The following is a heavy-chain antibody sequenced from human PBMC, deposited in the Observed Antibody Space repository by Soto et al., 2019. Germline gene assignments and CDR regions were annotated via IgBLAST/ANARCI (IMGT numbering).Heavy chain of an antibody. Sequence: GGSVRLSCVASGFTFSTYVMSWVRQAPGKGLEWVSTFSRSGRTTYYADSVKGRFTISRDISKNTVYLQMNNLRAEDTAIYYCTQGLLGVPAAQHWGQGTLVTVSS. CDR1: GFTFSTYV. CDR2: FSRSGRTT. D-gene: IGHD2-2*01. J-gene: IGHJ4*02. V-gene: IGHV3-23*01. CDR3: TQGLLGVPAAQH.